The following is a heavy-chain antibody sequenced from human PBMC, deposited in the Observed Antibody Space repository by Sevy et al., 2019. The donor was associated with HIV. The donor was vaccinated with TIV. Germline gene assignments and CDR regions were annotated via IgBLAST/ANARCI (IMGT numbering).Heavy chain of an antibody. CDR2: DKVSGGVK. J-gene: IGHJ4*02. CDR1: GYTSSDYH. CDR3: AREKPGSFHFDY. Sequence: ASVKVSCKASGYTSSDYHMHWVRQAPGQGLEWIQIDKVSGGVKPIAQKFQGILTVTRDTSTSTAYMELSSLTLEDTAVYYCAREKPGSFHFDYWGQGTLVTVSS. D-gene: IGHD6-13*01. V-gene: IGHV1-46*01.